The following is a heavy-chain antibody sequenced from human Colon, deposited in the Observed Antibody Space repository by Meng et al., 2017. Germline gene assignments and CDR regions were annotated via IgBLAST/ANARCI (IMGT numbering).Heavy chain of an antibody. D-gene: IGHD1-26*01. CDR3: ARDVGLLKPVWYFDL. CDR2: ISSSSSYI. J-gene: IGHJ2*01. CDR1: GFTFSSYS. Sequence: GGSLKISCAASGFTFSSYSMNWVRQAPGKGLEWVSSISSSSSYIYYADSVKGRFTISRDNAKNSLYLQMNSLRAEDTAVYYCARDVGLLKPVWYFDLWGRGTLVTVSS. V-gene: IGHV3-21*01.